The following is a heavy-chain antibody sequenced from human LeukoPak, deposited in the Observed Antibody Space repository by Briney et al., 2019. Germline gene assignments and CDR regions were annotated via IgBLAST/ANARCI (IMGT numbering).Heavy chain of an antibody. J-gene: IGHJ4*02. D-gene: IGHD3-16*01. V-gene: IGHV4-34*01. CDR3: ARGRGIDY. CDR1: GGSFSGYY. CDR2: INHSGST. Sequence: SETLSLTCAVYGGSFSGYYWSWSRQPPGRGLEWIGEINHSGSTNYNPSLKSRVTISVDTSKNQFSLKLSSVTAADTAVYYCARGRGIDYWGQGTLVTVSS.